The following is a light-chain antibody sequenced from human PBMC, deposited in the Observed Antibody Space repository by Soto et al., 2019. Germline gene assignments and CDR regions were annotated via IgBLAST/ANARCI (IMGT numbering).Light chain of an antibody. V-gene: IGKV3-20*01. CDR1: QSINSGS. CDR2: GAS. CDR3: QQYGSSPRT. Sequence: EIVLTQSPGTLSLSPGERATLSCRASQSINSGSLAWYQQKPGQAPRLFIYGASSRATGIPDRFSGGGSGTDFTLNISRLEPEDYAVYYCQQYGSSPRTFGGGTKVEVK. J-gene: IGKJ4*01.